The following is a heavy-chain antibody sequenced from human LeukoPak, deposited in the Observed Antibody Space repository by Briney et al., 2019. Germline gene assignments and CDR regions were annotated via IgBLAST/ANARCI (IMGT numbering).Heavy chain of an antibody. J-gene: IGHJ4*02. CDR1: GFTFSSYG. V-gene: IGHV3-33*06. CDR2: IWYDGSNK. CDR3: AKGTYYYDSSGYNRFDY. Sequence: PGGSLRLSCAASGFTFSSYGMHRVRQAPGKGLEWVAVIWYDGSNKYYADSVKGRFTISRDNSKNTLYLQMNSLRAEDTAVYYCAKGTYYYDSSGYNRFDYWGQGTLVTVSS. D-gene: IGHD3-22*01.